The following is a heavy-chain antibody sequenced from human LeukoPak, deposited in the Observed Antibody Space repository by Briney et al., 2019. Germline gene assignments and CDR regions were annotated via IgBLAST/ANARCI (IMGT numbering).Heavy chain of an antibody. CDR3: AKSPRSAADNWFDP. D-gene: IGHD6-13*01. CDR1: GFTVTRNY. Sequence: GGSLRLSCAASGFTVTRNYMSWARLAPGKGLEWVSGISAGGGSTYYADSVKGRFTISRDNSKNTLYLQMNSLTVEDTAVYYCAKSPRSAADNWFDPWGQGTLVTVSS. CDR2: ISAGGGST. J-gene: IGHJ5*02. V-gene: IGHV3-23*01.